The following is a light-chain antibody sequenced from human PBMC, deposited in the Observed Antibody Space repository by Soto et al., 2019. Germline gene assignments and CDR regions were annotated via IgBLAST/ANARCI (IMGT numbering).Light chain of an antibody. V-gene: IGKV3D-15*01. J-gene: IGKJ1*01. CDR3: QQYNHWPPT. CDR2: GAS. CDR1: QSVINSY. Sequence: VLMPTPGTPSFSSGEWVTLSCMSSQSVINSYLAWYQQKPGQAPRLLIYGASTRATGIPDRFSGSGSGTEFTLTITSLRSEDFAVYYCQQYNHWPPTFGHGTKVDI.